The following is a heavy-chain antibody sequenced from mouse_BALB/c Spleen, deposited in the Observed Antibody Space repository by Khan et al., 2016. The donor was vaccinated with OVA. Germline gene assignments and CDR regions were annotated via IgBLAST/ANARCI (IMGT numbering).Heavy chain of an antibody. Sequence: QVQLQQSGAELVKAGASVKMSCKASGYTFTSYWMHWVKQRLGQGLEWFAETNPTNGRTYYNAKFKSKATLTVDNSSSTAYMLLSGPTFEDSAVYYCARIKKIVATYFDYWGQGTTLTVSS. CDR2: TNPTNGRT. CDR1: GYTFTSYW. V-gene: IGHV1S81*02. D-gene: IGHD1-1*01. CDR3: ARIKKIVATYFDY. J-gene: IGHJ2*01.